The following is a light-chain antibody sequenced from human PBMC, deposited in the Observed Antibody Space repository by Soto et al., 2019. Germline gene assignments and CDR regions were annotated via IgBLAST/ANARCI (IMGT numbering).Light chain of an antibody. Sequence: QSVLTQPASVSGSPGQSITISCTGSGRDIGAYDYVSWYQQHPGKAPKLIIYGVNNRPSGVSNRFSASKSAFTASLTISGLQTEDEADYYCSSYTTSYSYVFGPGTKLTVL. J-gene: IGLJ1*01. CDR1: GRDIGAYDY. CDR3: SSYTTSYSYV. V-gene: IGLV2-14*01. CDR2: GVN.